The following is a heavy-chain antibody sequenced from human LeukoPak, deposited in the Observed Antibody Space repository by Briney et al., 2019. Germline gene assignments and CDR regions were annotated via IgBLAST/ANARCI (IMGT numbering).Heavy chain of an antibody. CDR2: MNPNSGNT. CDR3: ARRGGVRGVIWFDP. CDR1: GYTFTSYD. Sequence: ASVKVSCKASGYTFTSYDINWVRQATGQGLEWMGWMNPNSGNTGYAQKFQGRVTMTRNTSISTAYMELSSLRSEDTAVYYCARRGGVRGVIWFDPWGQGTLVTVSS. D-gene: IGHD3-10*01. V-gene: IGHV1-8*01. J-gene: IGHJ5*02.